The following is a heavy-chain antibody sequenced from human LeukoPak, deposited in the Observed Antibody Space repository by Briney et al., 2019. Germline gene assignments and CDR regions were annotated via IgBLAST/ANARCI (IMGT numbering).Heavy chain of an antibody. CDR2: ISCSGGST. D-gene: IGHD6-19*01. V-gene: IGHV3-23*01. CDR3: ARKYSSGWYVYYFDY. Sequence: SLGLSCAASGFTFSSYAMSWVRQAPGKGLEWVSAISCSGGSTYYADSVKGRFTISRDNSKFTLYLQMNSLIAEDTAVYYCARKYSSGWYVYYFDYWGQGTLVTVSS. CDR1: GFTFSSYA. J-gene: IGHJ4*02.